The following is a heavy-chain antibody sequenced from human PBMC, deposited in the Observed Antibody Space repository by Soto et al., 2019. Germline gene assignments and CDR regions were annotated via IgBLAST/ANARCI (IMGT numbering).Heavy chain of an antibody. J-gene: IGHJ4*02. CDR1: GFTFRNYA. D-gene: IGHD6-19*01. CDR2: ISVSGSTT. CDR3: AKDTGFTSGWSTGDPDY. V-gene: IGHV3-23*01. Sequence: PGGSLRLSCGGSGFTFRNYAMSWVRQAPGKGLEWVSIISVSGSTTYYADSVRGRFTTSRDNSKSTLYLQMNSLRVEDTAVYYCAKDTGFTSGWSTGDPDYWGQGTLVTVSS.